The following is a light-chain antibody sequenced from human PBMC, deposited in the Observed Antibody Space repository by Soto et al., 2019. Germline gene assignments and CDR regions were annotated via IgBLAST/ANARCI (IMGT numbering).Light chain of an antibody. CDR2: YIS. CDR1: QSAGNF. J-gene: IGKJ5*01. CDR3: QQHNQWPIT. Sequence: EIVVTQSPANLSVSPGETASLSCRASQSAGNFLAWYQQKPGQAHRLLIYYISTRATGIPARFSGSGSGTEFTLTINSLQSEESAVYYCQQHNQWPITVGQGTRLEIK. V-gene: IGKV3D-15*01.